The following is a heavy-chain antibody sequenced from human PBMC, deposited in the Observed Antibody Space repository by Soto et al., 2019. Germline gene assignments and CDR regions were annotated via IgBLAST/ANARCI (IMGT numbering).Heavy chain of an antibody. CDR3: ARALDYGDNHWYFDL. CDR1: GYTFTNYG. D-gene: IGHD4-17*01. J-gene: IGHJ2*01. CDR2: ISASNGNT. Sequence: VSCKASGYTFTNYGISWVRQAPGQGLQWMGWISASNGNTNYAQKFQGRVTLTTDKSTSTAYMELSSLRSDDTAVYYCARALDYGDNHWYFDLWGRGTVLTVSS. V-gene: IGHV1-18*01.